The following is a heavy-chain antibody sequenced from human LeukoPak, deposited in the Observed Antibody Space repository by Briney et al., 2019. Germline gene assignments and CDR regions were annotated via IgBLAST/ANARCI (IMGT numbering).Heavy chain of an antibody. CDR1: GGSISPYY. D-gene: IGHD1-26*01. Sequence: SETLSLTCTVSGGSISPYYWSWIRQPPGEGLEWIGYIHSSGNTNYNPALKSRVTISVDTSKNQFSLKVTSVTAADTAVYYCAGHLYSATYYYWGQGTLVTISS. CDR3: AGHLYSATYYY. V-gene: IGHV4-59*08. J-gene: IGHJ4*02. CDR2: IHSSGNT.